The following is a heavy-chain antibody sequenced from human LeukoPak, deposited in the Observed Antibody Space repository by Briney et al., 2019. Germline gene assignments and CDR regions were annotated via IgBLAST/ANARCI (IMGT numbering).Heavy chain of an antibody. V-gene: IGHV3-53*01. CDR1: GFTVSSNY. J-gene: IGHJ3*02. Sequence: GGSLRLSCAASGFTVSSNYMSRVRQAPGKGLEWVSVIYSGGSTYYADSVKGRFTISRDNSKNTLYLQMNSLRAEDTAVYYCARAYYYGSGSYWHAFDIWGQGTMVTVSS. CDR3: ARAYYYGSGSYWHAFDI. D-gene: IGHD3-10*01. CDR2: IYSGGST.